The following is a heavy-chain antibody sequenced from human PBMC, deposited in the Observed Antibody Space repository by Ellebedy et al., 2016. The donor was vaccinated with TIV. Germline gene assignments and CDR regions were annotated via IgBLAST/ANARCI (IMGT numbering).Heavy chain of an antibody. J-gene: IGHJ3*02. CDR1: GFTFSSYG. CDR3: AKDEYSSSWYLVDAFDI. V-gene: IGHV3-30*18. D-gene: IGHD6-13*01. CDR2: ISYDGSNK. Sequence: GESLKISXAASGFTFSSYGMHWVRQAPGKGLGWVAVISYDGSNKYYADSVKGRFTISRDNSKNTLYLQMNSLRAEDTAVYYCAKDEYSSSWYLVDAFDIWGQGTMVTVSS.